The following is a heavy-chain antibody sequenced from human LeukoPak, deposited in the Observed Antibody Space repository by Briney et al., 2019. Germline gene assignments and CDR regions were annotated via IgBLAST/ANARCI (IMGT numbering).Heavy chain of an antibody. V-gene: IGHV3-48*03. CDR1: GFTFSSYE. Sequence: GGSLRLPCAAFGFTFSSYEMNWVRQAPGKGLEWISYSSTSGRTVYYADSVKGRFTISRDDAKNSLYLQMNSLRAEDTAVYYCARSAINYYDGSGYYSYFDYWGQGTLVTVSS. D-gene: IGHD3-22*01. CDR2: SSTSGRTV. J-gene: IGHJ4*02. CDR3: ARSAINYYDGSGYYSYFDY.